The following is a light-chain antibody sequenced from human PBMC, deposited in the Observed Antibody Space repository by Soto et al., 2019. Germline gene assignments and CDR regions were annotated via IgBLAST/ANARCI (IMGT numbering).Light chain of an antibody. J-gene: IGLJ3*02. Sequence: QAVVTQPPSVSAAPGQKVTISCSGGSSNMGRNYVSWYQQRPGTAPNLLLFDNDKRPSGIPALFSGSRSGTSGNLAITGLQTGDEADYYCGAWYSSLSVGVFGGGTKLTVL. CDR2: DND. CDR3: GAWYSSLSVGV. CDR1: SSNMGRNY. V-gene: IGLV1-51*01.